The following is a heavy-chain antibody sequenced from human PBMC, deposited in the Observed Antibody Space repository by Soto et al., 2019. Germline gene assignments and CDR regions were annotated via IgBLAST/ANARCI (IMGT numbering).Heavy chain of an antibody. J-gene: IGHJ4*02. CDR2: ISYSGST. Sequence: LSLTCTVSGGSISSGPYYWGWVRQPPGEGLEWIGSISYSGSTYYNSSLKSRVTISLDTSKNQFSLNLNSVTAADTAVYYCARHATRLAAIDYWGQGTLVTVSS. V-gene: IGHV4-39*01. D-gene: IGHD6-25*01. CDR3: ARHATRLAAIDY. CDR1: GGSISSGPYY.